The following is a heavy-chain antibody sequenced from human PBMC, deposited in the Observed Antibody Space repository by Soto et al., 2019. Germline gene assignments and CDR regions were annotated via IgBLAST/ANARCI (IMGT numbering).Heavy chain of an antibody. Sequence: GASVKVSCKASGGSFNSYALSWVRQAPGQGLEWMGGIIPIYGSLRHSRKFQGRVTITADESTSTAYMELRTLKSDDTAVYYCARGWPQNRGERWYAFDYWGQGTLVTVSS. CDR2: IIPIYGSL. CDR3: ARGWPQNRGERWYAFDY. J-gene: IGHJ4*02. D-gene: IGHD2-15*01. V-gene: IGHV1-69*13. CDR1: GGSFNSYA.